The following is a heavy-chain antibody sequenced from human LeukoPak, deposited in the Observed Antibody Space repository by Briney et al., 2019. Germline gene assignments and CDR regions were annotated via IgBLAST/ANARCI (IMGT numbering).Heavy chain of an antibody. J-gene: IGHJ4*02. V-gene: IGHV3-15*01. CDR3: TTLPTTVTNS. Sequence: PGGSVRHSCAASGFTFSSYAMSWVRQAPGKGLEWVGRIKSKTDGGTTDYAAPVKGRFTISRDDSKNTLYLQMNSLKTEDTAVYYCTTLPTTVTNSWGQGTLVTVSS. CDR2: IKSKTDGGTT. D-gene: IGHD4-17*01. CDR1: GFTFSSYA.